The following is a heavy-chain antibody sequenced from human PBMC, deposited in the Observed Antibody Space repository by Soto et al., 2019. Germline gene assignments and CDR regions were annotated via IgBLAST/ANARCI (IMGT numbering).Heavy chain of an antibody. Sequence: LRLSCAASGFTFSNYWMNWVRQAPGKGLEWVANIKPDGSEKYYVDSVKGRFTISRDNAKNSLYLQLNSLRAEDTAVYYCARGILGAGYGMDVWGQGTTVTVSS. J-gene: IGHJ6*02. CDR2: IKPDGSEK. V-gene: IGHV3-7*03. CDR3: ARGILGAGYGMDV. D-gene: IGHD3-16*01. CDR1: GFTFSNYW.